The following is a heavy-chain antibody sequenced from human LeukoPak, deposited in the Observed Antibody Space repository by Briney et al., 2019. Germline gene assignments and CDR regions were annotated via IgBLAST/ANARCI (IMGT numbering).Heavy chain of an antibody. CDR1: GFTFSNYW. V-gene: IGHV3-74*01. Sequence: GGSLRLSCAASGFTFSNYWMHWVRQAPGKGLVWVSRIKSDGSITSYADSVKGRFTISRDNAKNTLYLQMNSLRAEDTAVYYCARDPFYGDADLDSWGQGTLVTVSS. J-gene: IGHJ4*02. D-gene: IGHD4-17*01. CDR2: IKSDGSIT. CDR3: ARDPFYGDADLDS.